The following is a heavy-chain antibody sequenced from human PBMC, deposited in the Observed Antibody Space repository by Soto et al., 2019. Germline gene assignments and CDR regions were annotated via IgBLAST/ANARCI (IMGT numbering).Heavy chain of an antibody. V-gene: IGHV3-33*01. Sequence: QVQLVESGGGVVQPGRSLTLSCVASGFTFTSHGMHWVRQAPGKGLEWVADIWYDGSNRQYADSVKGRFTISRDNSENTLYLQMNSLRVEDTAVYYCARPLASRYCTGGACYVGYWFDPWGQGTVVTVSS. CDR3: ARPLASRYCTGGACYVGYWFDP. CDR2: IWYDGSNR. CDR1: GFTFTSHG. D-gene: IGHD2-8*02. J-gene: IGHJ5*02.